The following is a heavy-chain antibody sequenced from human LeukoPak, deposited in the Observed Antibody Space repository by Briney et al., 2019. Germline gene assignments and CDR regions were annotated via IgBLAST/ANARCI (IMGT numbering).Heavy chain of an antibody. D-gene: IGHD5-24*01. CDR1: GFTFSSYD. CDR3: AGDQRY. V-gene: IGHV3-23*01. J-gene: IGHJ4*02. CDR2: ISADGGST. Sequence: GRSLRLSCAASGFTFSSYDMHWVRQAPGKGLEWVSTISADGGSTDYADSVKGRFSIFRDNSGQTLYLQMNSLRAGDTAVYYCAGDQRYWGQGTLVIVSS.